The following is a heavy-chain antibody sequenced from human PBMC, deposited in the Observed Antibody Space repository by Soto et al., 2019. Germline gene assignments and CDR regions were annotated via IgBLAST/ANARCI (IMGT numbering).Heavy chain of an antibody. CDR3: ARLGYGGNSDY. J-gene: IGHJ4*02. CDR2: IYYRGST. V-gene: IGHV4-59*01. CDR1: GGSISSYY. D-gene: IGHD4-17*01. Sequence: SETLSLTCTVSGGSISSYYWSWIRQPPGKGLEWIGYIYYRGSTNYNPSLKSRVTISIDTSKNQFSLKPSSVTAADTAVYYCARLGYGGNSDYWGRGTLVTVSS.